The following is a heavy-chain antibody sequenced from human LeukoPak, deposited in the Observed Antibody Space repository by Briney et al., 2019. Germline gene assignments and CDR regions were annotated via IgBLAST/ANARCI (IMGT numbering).Heavy chain of an antibody. CDR1: GGSISSYY. Sequence: KPSETLSLTCTVSGGSISSYYWSWIRQPPGKGLEWIGYIYYSGSTNYNPSPKSRVTISVDTSKNQFSLKLSSVTAADTAVYYCARDIQGSGYWGQGTLVTVSS. CDR3: ARDIQGSGY. J-gene: IGHJ4*02. D-gene: IGHD1-26*01. CDR2: IYYSGST. V-gene: IGHV4-59*01.